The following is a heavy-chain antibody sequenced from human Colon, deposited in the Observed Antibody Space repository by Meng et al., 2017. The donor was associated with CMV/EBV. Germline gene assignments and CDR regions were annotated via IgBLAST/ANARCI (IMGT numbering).Heavy chain of an antibody. V-gene: IGHV1-2*02. Sequence: QVELVQSGGEVEEPGAVVEVSCKASGYTVTGYYMHWVRQAPGQGLEWMGWINPHSGGTNYAQKFQGRVTMTRDTSISTAYMELIRLRSDDTAVYYCATVSSGYYLYFQHWGQGTLVTVSS. J-gene: IGHJ1*01. CDR3: ATVSSGYYLYFQH. CDR1: GYTVTGYY. D-gene: IGHD3-22*01. CDR2: INPHSGGT.